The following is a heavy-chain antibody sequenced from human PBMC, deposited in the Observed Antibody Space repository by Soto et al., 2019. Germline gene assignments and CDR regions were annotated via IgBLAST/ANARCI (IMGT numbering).Heavy chain of an antibody. CDR1: GSSVSSYY. J-gene: IGHJ6*02. Sequence: QVQLQESGPGLVKPSETLSLTCTVSGSSVSSYYWSWIRQPPGKGLEWIGYISNSGSTNYNPSLRSRVTISVDPSKNQFSLTMTSVTAADTAVYYCARETPYWTSTSCSASYYYGLDVWVQGTTVTVSS. CDR3: ARETPYWTSTSCSASYYYGLDV. CDR2: ISNSGST. D-gene: IGHD2-2*01. V-gene: IGHV4-59*02.